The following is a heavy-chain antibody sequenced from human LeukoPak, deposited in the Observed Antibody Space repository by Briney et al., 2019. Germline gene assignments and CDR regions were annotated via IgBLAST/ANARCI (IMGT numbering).Heavy chain of an antibody. CDR2: IYSGGSA. CDR1: GFSVSGNY. CDR3: AKVFARYSSSWYYFDY. Sequence: GGSLRLSCAASGFSVSGNYLGWVRQAPGKGLEWASIIYSGGSAYYADSVKGRFTISRHNSKNTLYLQMNSLRAEDTAVYYCAKVFARYSSSWYYFDYWGQGTLVTVSS. D-gene: IGHD6-13*01. V-gene: IGHV3-53*04. J-gene: IGHJ4*02.